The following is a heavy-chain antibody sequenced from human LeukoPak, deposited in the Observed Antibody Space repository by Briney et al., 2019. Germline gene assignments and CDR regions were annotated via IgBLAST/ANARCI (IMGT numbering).Heavy chain of an antibody. J-gene: IGHJ5*02. V-gene: IGHV4-59*01. D-gene: IGHD5-12*01. CDR3: ARDGPHVAQGWFDP. CDR2: THYSGST. Sequence: SETLSLTCTVSGGSISSYYWSWIRQPPGKGLEWIGYTHYSGSTNYNPSLKSRVTISVDTSKNQFSLKLSPVTAADTAVYYCARDGPHVAQGWFDPWGQGSLVTVSS. CDR1: GGSISSYY.